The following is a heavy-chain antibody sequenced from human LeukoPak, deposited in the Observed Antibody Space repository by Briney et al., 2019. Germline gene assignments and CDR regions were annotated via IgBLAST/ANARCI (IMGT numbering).Heavy chain of an antibody. J-gene: IGHJ3*02. CDR2: IYYSGST. CDR1: GGSISSSSYY. V-gene: IGHV4-39*07. Sequence: LETLSLTCTVSGGSISSSSYYWGWIRQPPGKGLEWIGSIYYSGSTYYNPSLKSRVTISVDTSKHQFSLKLSSVTAADTAVYYCARDRVAAFDIWGQGTMVTVSS. D-gene: IGHD2-15*01. CDR3: ARDRVAAFDI.